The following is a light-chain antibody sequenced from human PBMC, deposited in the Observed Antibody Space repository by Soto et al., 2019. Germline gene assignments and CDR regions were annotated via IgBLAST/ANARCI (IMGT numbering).Light chain of an antibody. V-gene: IGKV3-20*01. J-gene: IGKJ5*01. CDR2: GAS. Sequence: EIVLTQSPGTLSLSPGERATLSCRASQSVSNSYLAWYQQKPGQSPRLLIYGASSRATGIPDRFSGSGSGTDFALTISRLEPEDFAVYYCHQYVSPPITFGQRTRLQIK. CDR3: HQYVSPPIT. CDR1: QSVSNSY.